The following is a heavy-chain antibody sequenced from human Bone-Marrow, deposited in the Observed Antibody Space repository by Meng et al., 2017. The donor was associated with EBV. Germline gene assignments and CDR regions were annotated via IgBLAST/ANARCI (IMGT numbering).Heavy chain of an antibody. V-gene: IGHV4-34*01. J-gene: IGHJ4*02. CDR3: ASRHYYDSSGYYGFDY. CDR2: INHSGST. CDR1: GGSFSGYY. Sequence: QVHHQQWGAGLLKPSETLSLTCAVYGGSFSGYYWSWIRQPPGKGLEWIGEINHSGSTNYNPSLKSRVTISVDTSKNQFSLKLSSVTAADTAVYYCASRHYYDSSGYYGFDYWGQGTLVTVSS. D-gene: IGHD3-22*01.